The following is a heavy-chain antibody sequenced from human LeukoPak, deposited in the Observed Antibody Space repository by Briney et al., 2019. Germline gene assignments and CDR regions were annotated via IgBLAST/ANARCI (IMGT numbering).Heavy chain of an antibody. J-gene: IGHJ6*02. CDR1: GGSISFINW. D-gene: IGHD6-13*01. CDR3: ARVGYSNTWSSGMDV. Sequence: SGTLSLTCAVSGGSISFINWWSWVRQPPGKGLEWIGEIYHSGSTNYNPSLKSRVTISVDTSKNQFSLKLSSVTAADTAVYYCARVGYSNTWSSGMDVWGQGTTVTVSS. CDR2: IYHSGST. V-gene: IGHV4-4*02.